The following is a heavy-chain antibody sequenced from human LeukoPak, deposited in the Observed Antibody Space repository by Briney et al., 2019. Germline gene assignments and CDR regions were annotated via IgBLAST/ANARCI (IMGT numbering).Heavy chain of an antibody. J-gene: IGHJ3*02. CDR3: ARDRRLQDIVVVPSALDI. V-gene: IGHV3-48*01. Sequence: GGSLRLSCAASGFTFSSYSMNWVRQAPGKGLEWVSYISSSSSTIYYADSVKGRFSISRDNAKNSLYLQMNSQSAQDTPVYDCARDRRLQDIVVVPSALDIWGQGTMVTVSS. CDR1: GFTFSSYS. D-gene: IGHD2-2*01. CDR2: ISSSSSTI.